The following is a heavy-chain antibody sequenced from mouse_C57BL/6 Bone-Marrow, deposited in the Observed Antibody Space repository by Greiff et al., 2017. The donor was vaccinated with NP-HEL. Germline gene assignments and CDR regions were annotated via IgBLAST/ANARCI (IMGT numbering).Heavy chain of an antibody. J-gene: IGHJ4*01. Sequence: QVQLQQPGAELVKPGASVKMSCKASGYTFTSYWITWVKQRPGQGLEWIGDIYPGSGSTNYNEKFKSKATIPVAPSSSTAYMQLSSLTSEDSAVYSCARHGSSVVGYWGQGTSVTVSS. CDR2: IYPGSGST. CDR1: GYTFTSYW. CDR3: ARHGSSVVGY. V-gene: IGHV1-55*01. D-gene: IGHD1-1*01.